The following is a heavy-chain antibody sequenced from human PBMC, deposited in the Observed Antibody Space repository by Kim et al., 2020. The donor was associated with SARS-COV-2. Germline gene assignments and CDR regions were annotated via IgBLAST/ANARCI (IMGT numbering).Heavy chain of an antibody. CDR1: GFAFSSNY. V-gene: IGHV3-66*01. D-gene: IGHD3-10*01. Sequence: GGSLRLSCAASGFAFSSNYVNWVRQVPGKGLEWIALINNGGKTYYSESVRSGVTISRDNSKNTVYLQMNSLRAADTAVYYCARTLSGISCWGQGTRVT. CDR3: ARTLSGISC. CDR2: INNGGKT. J-gene: IGHJ1*01.